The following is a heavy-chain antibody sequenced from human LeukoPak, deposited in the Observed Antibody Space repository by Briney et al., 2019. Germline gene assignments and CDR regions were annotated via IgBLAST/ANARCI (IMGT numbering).Heavy chain of an antibody. CDR1: AFTFSSYA. D-gene: IGHD2-15*01. CDR2: VSGSGGST. J-gene: IGHJ4*02. Sequence: GGSLRLSCAASAFTFSSYAMSWVRQAPGKGLEWVSAVSGSGGSTYYADSVKGRFTTSRDNSKNTLYLQMNSLRAEDTAVYYCAKGQLLLAEFDYWGQGTLVTVSS. CDR3: AKGQLLLAEFDY. V-gene: IGHV3-23*01.